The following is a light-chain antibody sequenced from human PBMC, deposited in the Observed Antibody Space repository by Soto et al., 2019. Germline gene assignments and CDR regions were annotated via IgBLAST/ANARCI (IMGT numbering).Light chain of an antibody. CDR2: AAS. V-gene: IGKV1-6*01. CDR3: LQAYNYPKT. Sequence: QMSHPPSSLSASIGDRVTITCRASQGIRNDLGWYQQKPGKAPKLLIYAASSLQSGVPSRFSGSGSGTDFTLTISSLQPEDFATYYCLQAYNYPKTFAQGTKVDIK. CDR1: QGIRND. J-gene: IGKJ1*01.